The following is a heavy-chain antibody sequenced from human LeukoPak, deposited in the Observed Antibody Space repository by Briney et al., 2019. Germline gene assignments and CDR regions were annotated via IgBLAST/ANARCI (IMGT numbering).Heavy chain of an antibody. J-gene: IGHJ5*02. CDR3: AKEGTPYGDYGHWFDP. V-gene: IGHV3-30*18. Sequence: SLRLSCAASGFTFSSYGMHWVRQAPGKGLEWVAVISYGGSNKYYADSVKGRFTISRDNSKNTLYLQMNSLRAEDTAVYYCAKEGTPYGDYGHWFDPWGQGTLVTVSS. CDR1: GFTFSSYG. D-gene: IGHD4-17*01. CDR2: ISYGGSNK.